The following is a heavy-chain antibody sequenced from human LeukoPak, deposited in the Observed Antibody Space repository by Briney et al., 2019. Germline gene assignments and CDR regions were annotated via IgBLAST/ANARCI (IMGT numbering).Heavy chain of an antibody. CDR2: ISWNSGDI. D-gene: IGHD5-18*01. J-gene: IGHJ4*02. Sequence: SLRLSCAASGFTFDDFALHWVRQAPGKGLEWVSGISWNSGDIGYADSVKGRFTISRDNAKNSLYLQMNSLRAEDTALCYCAKLYGYSYGYIDFWGQGTLVTVSS. CDR3: AKLYGYSYGYIDF. V-gene: IGHV3-9*01. CDR1: GFTFDDFA.